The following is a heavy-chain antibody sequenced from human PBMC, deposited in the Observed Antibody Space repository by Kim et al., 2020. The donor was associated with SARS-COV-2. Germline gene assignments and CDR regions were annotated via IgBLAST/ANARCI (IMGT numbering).Heavy chain of an antibody. J-gene: IGHJ5*02. CDR2: IHYTGTT. Sequence: SETLSLTCSVSGGSISASYWSWIRQPPGKGLEWIGYIHYTGTTKYNPSLQSRVTISIDMSNNQFSLKLNSVTAADTAIYYCARHDPTQYCSGSGCHSWANWFGPWGQGTLVTVSS. V-gene: IGHV4-59*08. CDR3: ARHDPTQYCSGSGCHSWANWFGP. CDR1: GGSISASY. D-gene: IGHD2-15*01.